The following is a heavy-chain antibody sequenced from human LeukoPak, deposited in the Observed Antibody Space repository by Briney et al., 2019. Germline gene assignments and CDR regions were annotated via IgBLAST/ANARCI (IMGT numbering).Heavy chain of an antibody. V-gene: IGHV4-38-2*02. Sequence: SETLSLTCTFSGYFISSCYYCGWIPQRPGKGLEWIGSIYHSGSTYYNPSLRSRVTISLDTSRNQFSLKLNSVTAADTAVYYCAKSNGYGLVDIWGQGTMVTVSS. CDR1: GYFISSCYY. CDR3: AKSNGYGLVDI. CDR2: IYHSGST. D-gene: IGHD3-10*01. J-gene: IGHJ3*02.